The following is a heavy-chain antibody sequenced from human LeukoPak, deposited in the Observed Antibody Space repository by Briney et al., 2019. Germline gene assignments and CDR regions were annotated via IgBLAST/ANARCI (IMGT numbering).Heavy chain of an antibody. CDR1: GFTISDYY. D-gene: IGHD3-22*01. Sequence: GGSLRLSCAATGFTISDYYMSWIRQAPGKGLEWISYITNSGSTVYYIDSVKGRFTISRDNAKNSLYLQMNSLRAEDTAVYYCARDGMYYYDSSDQGFDPWGQGTLVTVSS. CDR3: ARDGMYYYDSSDQGFDP. V-gene: IGHV3-11*01. CDR2: ITNSGSTV. J-gene: IGHJ5*02.